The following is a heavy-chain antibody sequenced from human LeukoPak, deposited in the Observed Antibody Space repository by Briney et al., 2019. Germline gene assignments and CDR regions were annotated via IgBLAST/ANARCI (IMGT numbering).Heavy chain of an antibody. CDR1: GGSISNYY. V-gene: IGHV4-38-2*02. Sequence: TSETLSLTCTVAGGSISNYYWGWIRQPPGKGLEWIGTIYHSGSTYYNPSLKSRVTISVDTSKNQFSLKLSSVTAADTAVYYCAGSRDFWSGYSHFDYWGQGTLVTVSS. CDR3: AGSRDFWSGYSHFDY. J-gene: IGHJ4*02. D-gene: IGHD3-3*01. CDR2: IYHSGST.